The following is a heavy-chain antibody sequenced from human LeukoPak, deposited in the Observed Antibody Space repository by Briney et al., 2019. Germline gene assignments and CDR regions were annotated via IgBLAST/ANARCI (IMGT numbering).Heavy chain of an antibody. CDR1: GGSISSYY. J-gene: IGHJ3*02. CDR2: IYYSGST. Sequence: KTSETLSLTCTVSGGSISSYYWSWIRQPPGKGLEWIGYIYYSGSTNYNPSLKSRVTISVDTSKNQFSLKLSSVTAADTAVYYCARDTPSFDAFDIWGQGTMVTVSS. V-gene: IGHV4-59*01. CDR3: ARDTPSFDAFDI.